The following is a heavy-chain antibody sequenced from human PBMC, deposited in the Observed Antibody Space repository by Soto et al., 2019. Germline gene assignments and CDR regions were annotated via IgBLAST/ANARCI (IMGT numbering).Heavy chain of an antibody. V-gene: IGHV4-39*01. J-gene: IGHJ4*02. CDR1: GGSFSSSSYY. Sequence: QLQLQESGPGLVKPSETLSLTCTVSGGSFSSSSYYWGWIRQPPGKGLEWMGSIYYSGSTYYNPSLKSRVTISVDTSKNQFSLKMSSVTAADTALYYWARRGKRYDYWGQGTLVTVSS. CDR3: ARRGKRYDY. D-gene: IGHD3-9*01. CDR2: IYYSGST.